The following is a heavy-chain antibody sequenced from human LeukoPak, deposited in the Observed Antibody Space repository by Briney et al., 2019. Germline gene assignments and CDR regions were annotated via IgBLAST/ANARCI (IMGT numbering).Heavy chain of an antibody. CDR2: INHRRST. D-gene: IGHD2-21*01. J-gene: IGHJ4*02. CDR3: ARTSKGYGGDSY. CDR1: GGSFSGYY. Sequence: PSETLSLTCAVYGGSFSGYYWSWIRQPPGKGLEWIGEINHRRSTNYNPSLKSRVTISVDTSKNQFSLKLSSVTAADTAVYYCARTSKGYGGDSYWGQGTLVTVSS. V-gene: IGHV4-34*01.